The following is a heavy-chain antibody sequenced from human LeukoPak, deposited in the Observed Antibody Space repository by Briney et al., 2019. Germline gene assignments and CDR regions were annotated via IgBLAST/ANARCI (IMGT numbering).Heavy chain of an antibody. D-gene: IGHD6-19*01. J-gene: IGHJ6*02. CDR1: GYTFTSYD. CDR2: MNPNSGNT. CDR3: ARAVAGGSYYGMDV. V-gene: IGHV1-8*01. Sequence: ASVKVSCKASGYTFTSYDINWVRQAPGQGLEWMGWMNPNSGNTGYAQKFQGRVTMTRNTSISTAYMELNSLGSEDSAVYYCARAVAGGSYYGMDVWGQGTTVTVSS.